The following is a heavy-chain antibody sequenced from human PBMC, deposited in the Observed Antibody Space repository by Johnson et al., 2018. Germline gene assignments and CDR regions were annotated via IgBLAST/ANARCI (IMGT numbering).Heavy chain of an antibody. V-gene: IGHV1-8*01. CDR2: MNPNSGNT. D-gene: IGHD2-2*01. CDR3: ARGLIGSTSSLFHH. J-gene: IGHJ1*01. Sequence: QVQLVQSGAEVKKPGASVKVSCKASGYTFTSHDINWVRQATGQGLELMGWMNPNSGNTGYAQKFQGRVTMTRNTSISTAYMGLSSLRSEDTAWYYCARGLIGSTSSLFHHWGQGTPVTVSS. CDR1: GYTFTSHD.